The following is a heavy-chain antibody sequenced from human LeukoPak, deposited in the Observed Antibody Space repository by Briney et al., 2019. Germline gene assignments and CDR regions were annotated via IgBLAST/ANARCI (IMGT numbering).Heavy chain of an antibody. D-gene: IGHD6-13*01. V-gene: IGHV3-21*06. CDR1: GFTFSSYS. CDR3: ARFIAAPYYFDY. CDR2: ISGNSRYI. J-gene: IGHJ4*02. Sequence: GGSLRLSCAASGFTFSSYSMTWVRQAPGKGLEWVSSISGNSRYIYYADSMRGRFTISRDNAKNSLYLQMNSLRAEDTAVYYCARFIAAPYYFDYWGQGTLVTVSS.